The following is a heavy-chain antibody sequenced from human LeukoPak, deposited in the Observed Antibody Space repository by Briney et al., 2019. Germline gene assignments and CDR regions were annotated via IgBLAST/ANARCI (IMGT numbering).Heavy chain of an antibody. V-gene: IGHV4-39*07. D-gene: IGHD5-18*01. J-gene: IGHJ4*02. CDR2: IYYSGST. CDR1: GGSISSSSYY. CDR3: AREDEYTYGGLDY. Sequence: KPSETLSLTCTVSGGSISSSSYYWGWIRQPPGKGLEWIGSIYYSGSTYYNPSLKSRVTISVDTSKNQFSLKLTSVTAADTGVYYCAREDEYTYGGLDYWGQGTLVTVSP.